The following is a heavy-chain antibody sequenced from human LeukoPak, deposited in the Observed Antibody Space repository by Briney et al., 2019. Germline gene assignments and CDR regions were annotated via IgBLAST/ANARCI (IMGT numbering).Heavy chain of an antibody. Sequence: GGSLRLSCAASEFTFSSYGMHWVRQAPGKGLEWVAFIRYDGSNKYYADSVKGRFTISRDNSKNTLYLQMNSLRAEDTAVYYCAKDRDGYTYWYFDLWGRGTLVTVSS. V-gene: IGHV3-30*02. CDR3: AKDRDGYTYWYFDL. D-gene: IGHD5-24*01. CDR2: IRYDGSNK. J-gene: IGHJ2*01. CDR1: EFTFSSYG.